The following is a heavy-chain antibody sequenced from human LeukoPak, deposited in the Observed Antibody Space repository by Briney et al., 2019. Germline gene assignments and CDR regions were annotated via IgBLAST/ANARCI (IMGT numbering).Heavy chain of an antibody. V-gene: IGHV3-23*01. CDR1: GITLSNYG. D-gene: IGHD3-16*01. CDR3: ASAMWGSQCTCPDY. J-gene: IGHJ4*02. Sequence: PGGSLRLSCVVSGITLSNYGMSWVRQAPGKGLEWVSGISERGGSTNYADSVKGRFIISRDTSKNTVYLQINSLRVEDTAVYFCASAMWGSQCTCPDYWGQGTLVTVSS. CDR2: ISERGGST.